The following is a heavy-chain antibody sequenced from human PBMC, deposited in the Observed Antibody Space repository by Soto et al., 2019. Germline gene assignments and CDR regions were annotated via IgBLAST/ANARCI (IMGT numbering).Heavy chain of an antibody. CDR3: ASEPENYYDFWSGYYGAAGYFDY. CDR1: GFTFSNYG. D-gene: IGHD3-3*01. J-gene: IGHJ4*02. Sequence: GGSLRLSCEASGFTFSNYGMTWVRQTPGKGLEWVSAISYSESRTYYADSVKGRFTISRDNSKNMLYLQMNNLRAEDTAVYYCASEPENYYDFWSGYYGAAGYFDYWGQGTLVTVSS. V-gene: IGHV3-23*01. CDR2: ISYSESRT.